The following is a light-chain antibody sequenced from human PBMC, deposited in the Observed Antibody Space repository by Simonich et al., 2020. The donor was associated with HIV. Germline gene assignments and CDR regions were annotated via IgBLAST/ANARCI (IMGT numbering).Light chain of an antibody. CDR2: DAS. V-gene: IGKV3D-20*01. Sequence: EIVLTQSPGTLSLSPGERATLSCRASQSVSSSYLAWYQQKPGLAPRLLIYDASSLQSGVPSRFSGSGSGTNFTLTISSLHPEDFATYYCQQANSFPPTFGQGTKLEIK. J-gene: IGKJ2*01. CDR1: QSVSSSY. CDR3: QQANSFPPT.